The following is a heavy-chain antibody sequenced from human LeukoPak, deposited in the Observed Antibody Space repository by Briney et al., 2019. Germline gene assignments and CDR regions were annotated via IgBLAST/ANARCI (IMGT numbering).Heavy chain of an antibody. D-gene: IGHD3-10*01. V-gene: IGHV4-34*01. CDR2: INHSGST. Sequence: SETLSLTCAVYGGSFSGYYWSWIRQPPGKGLGWIGEINHSGSTNYNPSLKSRVTISVDTSKNQFSLKLSSVTAADTAVYYCARGRASHYYGSGSSNLDYWGQGTLVTVSS. J-gene: IGHJ4*02. CDR1: GGSFSGYY. CDR3: ARGRASHYYGSGSSNLDY.